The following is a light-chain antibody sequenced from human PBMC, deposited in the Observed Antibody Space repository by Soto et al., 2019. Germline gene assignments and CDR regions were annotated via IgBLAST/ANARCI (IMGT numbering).Light chain of an antibody. CDR1: TSNIGTNY. CDR3: AGWDESLSGV. J-gene: IGLJ3*02. V-gene: IGLV1-47*01. Sequence: QSVLSQPPSVSGTPGQTVTISCSGGTSNIGTNYVYWFQQLPGTAPTLLIYQNDQRPSGVPERFSGSKSGTSASLAINGLRPEDEADYCCAGWDESLSGVFGGGTQLTVL. CDR2: QND.